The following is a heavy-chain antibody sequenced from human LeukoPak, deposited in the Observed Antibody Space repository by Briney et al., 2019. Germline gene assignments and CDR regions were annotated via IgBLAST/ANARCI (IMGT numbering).Heavy chain of an antibody. V-gene: IGHV4-34*01. Sequence: MPSETLSLTCAVYGGSFSGFYWSWIRQPPGRGLEWIGEVNHSGSTNYNPSLKSRVTISVDTSKNQFSLKLSSVTAADTAVYYCDAGSYYGSGSPFPFDYWGQGTLVTVSS. CDR3: DAGSYYGSGSPFPFDY. D-gene: IGHD3-10*01. CDR1: GGSFSGFY. CDR2: VNHSGST. J-gene: IGHJ4*02.